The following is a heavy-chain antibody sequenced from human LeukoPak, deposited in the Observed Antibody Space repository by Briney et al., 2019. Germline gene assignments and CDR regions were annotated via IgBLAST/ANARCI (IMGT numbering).Heavy chain of an antibody. D-gene: IGHD3-10*01. V-gene: IGHV4-61*08. CDR3: ARWEVRLNAFEM. J-gene: IGHJ3*02. CDR1: GGSISSGDYY. Sequence: SETLSLTCTVSGGSISSGDYYWSWIRQPPGEGLEWIGYTHHSGNTLYNPSLKSRVTTSVDTSKNQFSLSLSSVTAADTAVYYCARWEVRLNAFEMWGQGTMVTVSS. CDR2: THHSGNT.